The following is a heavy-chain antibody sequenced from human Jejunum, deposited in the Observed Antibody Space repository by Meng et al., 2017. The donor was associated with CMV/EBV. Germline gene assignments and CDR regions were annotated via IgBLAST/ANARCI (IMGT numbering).Heavy chain of an antibody. J-gene: IGHJ4*02. CDR1: VFTFSPFA. Sequence: SVFTFSPFALSWVRQAPGKGLEWLSSIIPGSHRTFYADSVEGRFTISRDNSKNTLFLQMNSLRAEDTAIYYCAKGSTTGTTASDYWGQGTLVTVSS. D-gene: IGHD1-1*01. CDR3: AKGSTTGTTASDY. CDR2: IIPGSHRT. V-gene: IGHV3-23*01.